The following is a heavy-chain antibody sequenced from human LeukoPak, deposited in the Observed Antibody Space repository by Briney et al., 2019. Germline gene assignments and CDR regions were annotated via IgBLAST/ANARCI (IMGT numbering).Heavy chain of an antibody. Sequence: PSETLSLTCTVSGGSISSYYWSWIRQPPGKGLEWIGYIYYSGYTNYNPSLKSRVTISVDTSKNQFSLKLSSVTAADTAVYYCASTKRDDSSGYYLKPYAFDIWGQGTMVTVSS. CDR1: GGSISSYY. CDR3: ASTKRDDSSGYYLKPYAFDI. CDR2: IYYSGYT. J-gene: IGHJ3*02. D-gene: IGHD3-22*01. V-gene: IGHV4-59*08.